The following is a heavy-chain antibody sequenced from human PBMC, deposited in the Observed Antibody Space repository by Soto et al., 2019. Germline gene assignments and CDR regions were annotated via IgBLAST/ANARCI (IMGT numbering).Heavy chain of an antibody. D-gene: IGHD1-1*01. CDR2: IYWDDDR. CDR1: GFSLSADGVA. J-gene: IGHJ4*02. V-gene: IGHV2-5*02. CDR3: AQQKQTGDRLFDT. Sequence: QITLKESGPTVVKPTQTVTLTCAVSGFSLSADGVAVGWIRQSPGQALEWLALIYWDDDRRYSPSLAARLTINKDTSRNQVVLTMTTVHPVDTGTYFCAQQKQTGDRLFDTWGRGTLVTVSS.